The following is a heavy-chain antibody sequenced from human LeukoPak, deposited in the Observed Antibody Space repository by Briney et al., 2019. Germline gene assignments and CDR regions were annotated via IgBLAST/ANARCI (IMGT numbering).Heavy chain of an antibody. CDR2: INLNSGDT. CDR3: ATRPSGDPFEY. J-gene: IGHJ4*02. D-gene: IGHD5-24*01. V-gene: IGHV1-2*02. Sequence: ASVKVSCKASGYIFTGYYMHWVRQAPGLGLEWMGWINLNSGDTNYAQKFLGRVTMTRDTSTSTAFMELSSLRSDDTAVYYCATRPSGDPFEYWGQGTLVTVSS. CDR1: GYIFTGYY.